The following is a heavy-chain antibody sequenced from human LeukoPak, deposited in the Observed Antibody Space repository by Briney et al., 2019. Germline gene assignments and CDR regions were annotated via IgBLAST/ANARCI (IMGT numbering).Heavy chain of an antibody. CDR1: TDSLSSYY. Sequence: PETLSLTSTVYTDSLSSYYWRCVRQPPGKGLEWVGYIYSSGSTKYNPSLRSGATISVDTSTTQFSLKLSAVPAAAPAVIYCARVGVVVPAFGYYYMDVWGRGTTVTVSS. J-gene: IGHJ6*03. D-gene: IGHD2-2*01. V-gene: IGHV4-59*01. CDR2: IYSSGST. CDR3: ARVGVVVPAFGYYYMDV.